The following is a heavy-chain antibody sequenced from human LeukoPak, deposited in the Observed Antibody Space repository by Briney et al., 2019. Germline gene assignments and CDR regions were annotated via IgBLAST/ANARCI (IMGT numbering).Heavy chain of an antibody. J-gene: IGHJ4*02. CDR2: IIPTFGTA. V-gene: IGHV1-69*13. Sequence: ASVKVSCKASGGTFSSYAISWVRQAPGQGLEWMGGIIPTFGTANYAQKFQGRVTITADESTSTAYMELSSLRSEDTAVYYCARDRYYDSSGPLPFDYWGQGTLVTVSS. D-gene: IGHD3-22*01. CDR3: ARDRYYDSSGPLPFDY. CDR1: GGTFSSYA.